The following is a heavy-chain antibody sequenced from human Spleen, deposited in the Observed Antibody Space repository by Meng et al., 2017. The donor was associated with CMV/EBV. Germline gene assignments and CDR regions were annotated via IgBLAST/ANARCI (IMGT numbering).Heavy chain of an antibody. CDR1: GFSLSTTAVG. D-gene: IGHD2-21*01. CDR2: IYWNDDK. J-gene: IGHJ5*02. V-gene: IGHV2-5*01. Sequence: SGFSLSTTAVGVGWVRQPPGKALEWLALIYWNDDKRYSPFLESRLTVTKDTSKNQVVLTVTNMDPADTATYFCAHTTAGLKLFNHFDAWGQGTLVTVSS. CDR3: AHTTAGLKLFNHFDA.